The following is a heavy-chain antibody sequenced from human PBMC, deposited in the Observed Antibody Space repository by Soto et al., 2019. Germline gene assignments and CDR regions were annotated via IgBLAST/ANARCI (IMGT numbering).Heavy chain of an antibody. J-gene: IGHJ4*02. Sequence: PSETLSLTCAVSGGSISSGGYSWSWIRQPPGKGLEWIGYIYHSGSTYYNPSLKSRVTISVDRSKNQFSLKLSSVTAADTAVYHCARHRGSYGGEYYFDYWGQGTLVTVSS. CDR1: GGSISSGGYS. CDR2: IYHSGST. V-gene: IGHV4-30-2*01. CDR3: ARHRGSYGGEYYFDY. D-gene: IGHD5-18*01.